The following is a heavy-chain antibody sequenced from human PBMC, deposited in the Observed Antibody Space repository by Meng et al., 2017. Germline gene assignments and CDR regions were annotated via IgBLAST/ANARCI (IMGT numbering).Heavy chain of an antibody. Sequence: VQLVESGVRLDQPVWSRKLSGAASGFTFSGSGFHWVRQASGKGLEWVGRIRSKAKSYATAYAAAVEGRFTISRDDSESTAFLQMNSLRAEDTAVYYCAHFDYWGQGTLVTVSS. J-gene: IGHJ4*02. CDR1: GFTFSGSG. CDR2: IRSKAKSYAT. V-gene: IGHV3-73*02. CDR3: AHFDY.